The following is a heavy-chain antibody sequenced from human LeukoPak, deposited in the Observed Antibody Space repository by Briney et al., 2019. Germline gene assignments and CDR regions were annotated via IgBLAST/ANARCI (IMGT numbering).Heavy chain of an antibody. J-gene: IGHJ5*02. CDR3: ARHGRDGYNSRHWFDP. Sequence: GASLQISCKGSGYSFTSYWIGWVRQMPGKGLEWMGIIYPGDSDTRYSPSFQGQVTISADKSISTAYLQWSSLKASDTAMYYCARHGRDGYNSRHWFDPWGQGTLVTVSS. CDR1: GYSFTSYW. CDR2: IYPGDSDT. D-gene: IGHD5-24*01. V-gene: IGHV5-51*01.